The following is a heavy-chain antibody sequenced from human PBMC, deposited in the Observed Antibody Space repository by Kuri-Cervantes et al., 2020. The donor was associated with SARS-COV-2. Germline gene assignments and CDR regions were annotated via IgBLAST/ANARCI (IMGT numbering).Heavy chain of an antibody. CDR2: ISSSSSQR. J-gene: IGHJ4*02. V-gene: IGHV3-21*03. D-gene: IGHD3-3*01. Sequence: GESLKISCAASGFTFSTYSMTWVRQAPGKGLEWVSSISSSSSQRYYVDSVKGRFTISRDNAKNSLYLQMSSLKTEDTAVYYCTTDPNYDFWSGYPQFDYWGQGTLVTVSS. CDR1: GFTFSTYS. CDR3: TTDPNYDFWSGYPQFDY.